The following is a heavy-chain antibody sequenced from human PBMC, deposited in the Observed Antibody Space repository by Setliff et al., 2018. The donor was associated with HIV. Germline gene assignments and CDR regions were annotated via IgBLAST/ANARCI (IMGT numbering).Heavy chain of an antibody. D-gene: IGHD2-2*01. CDR1: GFIFSTSW. Sequence: GGSLRLSCAASGFIFSTSWMSWVRQAPGKGTEWVANVKPDGSGIYYSPRFQERVTFSRDTSASLAYMELISLTSEDTAVYYCARDDVSAPVSYQDSWGQGTLVTVSS. CDR3: ARDDVSAPVSYQDS. CDR2: VKPDGSGI. V-gene: IGHV3-7*01. J-gene: IGHJ4*02.